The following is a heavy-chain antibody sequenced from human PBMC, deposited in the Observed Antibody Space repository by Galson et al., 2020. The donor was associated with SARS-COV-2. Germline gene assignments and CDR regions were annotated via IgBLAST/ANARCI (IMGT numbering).Heavy chain of an antibody. V-gene: IGHV3-23*01. Sequence: GESLKISCAASGFTFNNFAMTWVRQTTGTGLEWVSSITGGGHASYADSVMGRFTISRDNSVNTVFLQMNGLRAEDAAVYYCGRDPNGDYVGAFEFWGRGTGVTVSS. J-gene: IGHJ3*01. CDR1: GFTFNNFA. D-gene: IGHD2-8*01. CDR3: GRDPNGDYVGAFEF. CDR2: ITGGGHA.